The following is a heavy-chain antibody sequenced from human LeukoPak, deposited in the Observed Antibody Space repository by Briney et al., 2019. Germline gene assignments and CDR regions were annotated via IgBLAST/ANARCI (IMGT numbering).Heavy chain of an antibody. CDR1: GGSFSGYY. Sequence: SETLSLTCAVYGGSFSGYYWSWIRQPPGKGLEWIGEINHSGSTNYNPSLKSRVTISVDTSKNQFSLKLSSVTAADTAVYYCAREPGCRRGRKYCSGGRGNWFDPWGQGTLVTVSS. D-gene: IGHD2-15*01. CDR2: INHSGST. J-gene: IGHJ5*02. V-gene: IGHV4-34*01. CDR3: AREPGCRRGRKYCSGGRGNWFDP.